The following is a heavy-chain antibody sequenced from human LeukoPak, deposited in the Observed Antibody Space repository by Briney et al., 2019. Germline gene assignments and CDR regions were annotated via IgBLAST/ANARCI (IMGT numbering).Heavy chain of an antibody. CDR1: GGALTKFY. V-gene: IGHV4-59*01. CDR3: ARPGRQDAYNGHYWYFDL. D-gene: IGHD5-24*01. Sequence: SETLSLTCTVSGGALTKFYWNCIRHPPAGNLEWIGCVSYSGRTPYTSPLQSGDTISVDTSKTQFSLTLRSVTAADTAVYYCARPGRQDAYNGHYWYFDLWGRGTLVTVSS. J-gene: IGHJ2*01. CDR2: VSYSGRT.